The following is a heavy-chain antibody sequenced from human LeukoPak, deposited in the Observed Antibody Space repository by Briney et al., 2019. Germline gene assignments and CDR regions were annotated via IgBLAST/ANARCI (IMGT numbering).Heavy chain of an antibody. CDR1: GGSISSGGYY. V-gene: IGHV4-30-2*01. Sequence: SQTLSLTCTVSGGSISSGGYYWSWIRQPPGKGLEWIGYIYHSGSTYYNPSLKSRVTISVDRSKNQFSLKLSSVTAADTAVYYCARYAPPYSGSYFDYWGQGTLVTVSS. J-gene: IGHJ4*02. CDR2: IYHSGST. CDR3: ARYAPPYSGSYFDY. D-gene: IGHD1-26*01.